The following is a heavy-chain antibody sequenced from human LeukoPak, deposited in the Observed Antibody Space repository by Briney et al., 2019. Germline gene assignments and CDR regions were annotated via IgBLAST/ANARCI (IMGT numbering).Heavy chain of an antibody. J-gene: IGHJ4*02. Sequence: GGSLRLSCAASGFTFSSYAMHWVRQAPGKGLEYVSAISSNGGSTYYANSAKGRFTISRDNSKNTLYLQMNSLRAEDTAVYYCAILEGVAGTSVFDYWGQGTLVTVSS. D-gene: IGHD6-19*01. CDR1: GFTFSSYA. V-gene: IGHV3-64*01. CDR2: ISSNGGST. CDR3: AILEGVAGTSVFDY.